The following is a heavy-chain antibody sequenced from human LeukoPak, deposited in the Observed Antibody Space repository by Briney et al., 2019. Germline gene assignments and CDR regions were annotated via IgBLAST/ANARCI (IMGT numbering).Heavy chain of an antibody. CDR2: ISGSGGST. V-gene: IGHV3-23*01. CDR1: GFTFSSYA. J-gene: IGHJ4*02. Sequence: PGGSLRLSCAASGFTFSSYAMSWVRQAPGKGLEWVSAISGSGGSTYYADSVKGRFTISRDNSKNTLYLQMNSLRAEDTAVYYCAKGRGPPLLRTQFGFDYWGQGTLVTVSS. CDR3: AKGRGPPLLRTQFGFDY. D-gene: IGHD3-22*01.